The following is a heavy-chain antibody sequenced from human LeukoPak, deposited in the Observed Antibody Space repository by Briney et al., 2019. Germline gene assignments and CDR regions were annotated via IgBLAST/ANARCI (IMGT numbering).Heavy chain of an antibody. D-gene: IGHD1-14*01. V-gene: IGHV4-59*08. Sequence: SETLSLTCAVSGGSISSYYWSWIRQPPGKGLEWIAYIYYSGNTNYNPSFKGRVTISVDTSKNQFPLKLSSLAAADTAIYYCARQPPATAAFDIWGQGTMVTVSS. CDR2: IYYSGNT. CDR1: GGSISSYY. CDR3: ARQPPATAAFDI. J-gene: IGHJ3*02.